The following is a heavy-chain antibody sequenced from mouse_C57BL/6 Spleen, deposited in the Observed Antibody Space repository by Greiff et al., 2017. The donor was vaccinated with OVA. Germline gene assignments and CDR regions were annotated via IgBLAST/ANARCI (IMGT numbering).Heavy chain of an antibody. Sequence: FQLQQSGPELVKPGASVKISCKASGYTFTDYYMNWVKQSHGKSLEWIGDINPNNGGTSYNQKFKGKATLTVDKSSSTAYMELRSLTSEDSAVYYCAREGGPWYFDVWGTGTTVTVSS. J-gene: IGHJ1*03. CDR1: GYTFTDYY. CDR2: INPNNGGT. V-gene: IGHV1-26*01. CDR3: AREGGPWYFDV.